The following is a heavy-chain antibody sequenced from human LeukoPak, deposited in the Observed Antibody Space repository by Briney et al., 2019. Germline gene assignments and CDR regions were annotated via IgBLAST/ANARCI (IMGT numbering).Heavy chain of an antibody. Sequence: GASVKVSCKASGGTFSSYAISWVRQAPGQGLEWMGGIIPIFGTANYAQKFQGRVTITADESTSTAYMELSSLRSEDTAVYYRATKDPPVTTVVTLGYYYYYMDVWGKGTTVTVSS. J-gene: IGHJ6*03. CDR1: GGTFSSYA. V-gene: IGHV1-69*13. D-gene: IGHD4-23*01. CDR3: ATKDPPVTTVVTLGYYYYYMDV. CDR2: IIPIFGTA.